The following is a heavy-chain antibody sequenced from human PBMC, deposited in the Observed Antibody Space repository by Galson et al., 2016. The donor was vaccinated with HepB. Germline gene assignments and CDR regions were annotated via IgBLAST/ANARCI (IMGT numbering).Heavy chain of an antibody. J-gene: IGHJ4*02. V-gene: IGHV3-72*01. CDR3: VRIHLGGMEVKYVYY. CDR2: IRNKANFYTT. CDR1: GFTFSDHY. D-gene: IGHD3-10*02. Sequence: SLRLSCAASGFTFSDHYMDWVRQAPGKGLEWVGRIRNKANFYTTQYAASVKDRFTISRNDSKSSLFLQMNRLRTDDTAVYYCVRIHLGGMEVKYVYYWGQGTLVTVSS.